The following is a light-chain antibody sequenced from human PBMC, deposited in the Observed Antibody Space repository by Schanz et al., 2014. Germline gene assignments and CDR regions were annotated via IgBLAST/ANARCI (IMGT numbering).Light chain of an antibody. J-gene: IGLJ1*01. Sequence: QSALTQPPSASGSPGQSVTISCTGTSSDVGGYNYVSWYQQHPGKAPKLMIYEVSKRPSGVPDRFSGSKSGNTASLTVSGLLSEDEADYYCSSYASSNNFGVFGTGTKLTVL. CDR3: SSYASSNNFGV. V-gene: IGLV2-8*01. CDR1: SSDVGGYNY. CDR2: EVS.